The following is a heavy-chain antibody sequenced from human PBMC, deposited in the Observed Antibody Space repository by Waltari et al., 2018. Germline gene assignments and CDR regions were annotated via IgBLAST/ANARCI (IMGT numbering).Heavy chain of an antibody. Sequence: ELQLEESGGGLVGPGESVRVSCTAPGFTFNMYAMSWTRQAPGKGLEWGGVIFQTVGFTHYEESVEGRFTIARDDSKNKLYLQMNRVATEDTAVYYCARGGGGDHGYWGRGTMVSVSS. CDR3: ARGGGGDHGY. D-gene: IGHD4-17*01. J-gene: IGHJ4*02. CDR1: GFTFNMYA. CDR2: IFQTVGFT. V-gene: IGHV3-23*04.